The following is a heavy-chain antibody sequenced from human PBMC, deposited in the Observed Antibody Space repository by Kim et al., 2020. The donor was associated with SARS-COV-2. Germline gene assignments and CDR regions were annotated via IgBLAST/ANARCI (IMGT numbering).Heavy chain of an antibody. J-gene: IGHJ4*02. D-gene: IGHD1-26*01. CDR3: AKATYSGSYFSDY. Sequence: YAPSVQSRFTLSRDNSKTPLYLQMTSLRAEDTAIYYCAKATYSGSYFSDYCGQGTLVTVSS. V-gene: IGHV3-30*02.